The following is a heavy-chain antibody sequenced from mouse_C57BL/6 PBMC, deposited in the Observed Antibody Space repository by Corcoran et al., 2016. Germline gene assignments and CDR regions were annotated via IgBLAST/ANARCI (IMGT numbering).Heavy chain of an antibody. J-gene: IGHJ4*01. Sequence: QIQLVQSGPELKKPGETVKISCKASGYTFTTYGMSWVKQAPGKGLKWMGWINTYSGVPTYADDFKGRFAFSLETSASTAYLQINNLKNEDTATYFCARRPLLDAMDYWGQGTSVTVSS. V-gene: IGHV9-3*01. D-gene: IGHD1-1*01. CDR3: ARRPLLDAMDY. CDR2: INTYSGVP. CDR1: GYTFTTYG.